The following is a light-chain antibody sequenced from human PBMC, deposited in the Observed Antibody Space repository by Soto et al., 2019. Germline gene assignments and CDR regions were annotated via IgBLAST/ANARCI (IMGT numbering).Light chain of an antibody. Sequence: QSALTQPASVSGSPGQSITISCTGTSSDLDGYEYISWHQHHPGKAPKLIIFGVYDRPSGISDRFSGSKSGNTASLTIFGLQVEDEAVYYCSSYTSGSTLPWVFGTGTKVTVL. CDR1: SSDLDGYEY. V-gene: IGLV2-14*01. CDR3: SSYTSGSTLPWV. CDR2: GVY. J-gene: IGLJ1*01.